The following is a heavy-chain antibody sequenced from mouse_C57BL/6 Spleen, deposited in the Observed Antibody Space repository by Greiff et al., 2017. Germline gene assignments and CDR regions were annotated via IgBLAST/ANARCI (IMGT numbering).Heavy chain of an antibody. V-gene: IGHV1-69*01. J-gene: IGHJ2*01. CDR1: GYTFTSYW. D-gene: IGHD2-4*01. Sequence: QVQLQQPGAELVMPGASVKLSCKASGYTFTSYWMHWVKQRPGQGLEWIGEIDPSDSYTNYNQKFKGKSTLTVDKSSSTAYMQLSSLTSEDSAVYYCARICYDNYFDYGGQGTTLTVSS. CDR3: ARICYDNYFDY. CDR2: IDPSDSYT.